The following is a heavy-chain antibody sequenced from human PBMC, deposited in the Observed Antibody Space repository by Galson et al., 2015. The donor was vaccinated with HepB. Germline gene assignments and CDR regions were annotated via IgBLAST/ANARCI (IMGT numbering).Heavy chain of an antibody. CDR1: GGTFSSYA. J-gene: IGHJ4*02. CDR3: ASTGYSDGYRAFDY. D-gene: IGHD5-18*01. CDR2: IIPIFGTA. Sequence: SVKVSCTASGGTFSSYAISWVRQAPGQGLEWVGGIIPIFGTANYAQKNQGRVMIAADESTSTAYMELSSLRPEDTAEYYWASTGYSDGYRAFDYWGQGTLVTVSS. V-gene: IGHV1-69*13.